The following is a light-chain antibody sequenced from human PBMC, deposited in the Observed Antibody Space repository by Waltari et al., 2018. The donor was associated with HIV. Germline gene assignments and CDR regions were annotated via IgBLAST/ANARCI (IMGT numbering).Light chain of an antibody. CDR1: QGISSW. CDR2: AAS. CDR3: QQANSFPLT. Sequence: DIQMTQSPSSVSASVGDRVTITCRASQGISSWLVWYQQKPGKAPKLLIYAASSLQSGVPSRFSGSGSGTDFTLTISSLQPEDFATYSCQQANSFPLTFGGGTKVEIK. V-gene: IGKV1-12*01. J-gene: IGKJ4*01.